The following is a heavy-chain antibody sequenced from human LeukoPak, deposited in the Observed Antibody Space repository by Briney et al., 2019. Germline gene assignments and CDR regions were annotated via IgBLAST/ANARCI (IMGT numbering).Heavy chain of an antibody. CDR2: ISAYNGNT. J-gene: IGHJ5*02. CDR3: ARAKYDSSGYYWFDP. CDR1: GYTFTTYG. V-gene: IGHV1-18*01. Sequence: GASVKVSCKASGYTFTTYGISWVRQAPGQGLEWMGWISAYNGNTNYAQKLRGRVTMTTDTSTSTAYMELRSLRSDDTAVYYCARAKYDSSGYYWFDPWGQGTLVTVSS. D-gene: IGHD3-22*01.